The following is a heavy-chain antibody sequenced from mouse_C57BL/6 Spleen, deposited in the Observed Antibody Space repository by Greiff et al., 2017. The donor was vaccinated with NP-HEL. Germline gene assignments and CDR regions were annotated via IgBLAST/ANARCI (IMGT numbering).Heavy chain of an antibody. V-gene: IGHV1-82*01. CDR3: ARGEAAQATAMDY. J-gene: IGHJ4*01. D-gene: IGHD3-2*02. Sequence: QVQLQQSGPELVKPGASVKISCKASGYAFSSSWMNWVKQRPGKGLEWIGRIYPGDGDTNYNGKFKGKATLTADKSSSTAYMQLSSLTSEDSAVYFCARGEAAQATAMDYWGQGTSVTVSS. CDR1: GYAFSSSW. CDR2: IYPGDGDT.